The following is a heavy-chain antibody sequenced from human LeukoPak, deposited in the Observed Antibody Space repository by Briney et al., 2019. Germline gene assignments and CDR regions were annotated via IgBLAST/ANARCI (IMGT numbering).Heavy chain of an antibody. CDR3: ARAEVFRHIVVVTATHDAFDI. V-gene: IGHV4-59*01. CDR1: GGSISSYY. Sequence: SETLSLTCTVSGGSISSYYWSWIRQPPGKGLEWIGYIYYSGSTNYNPSLKSRVTIPVDTSKNQFSLKLSSVTAADTAVYYCARAEVFRHIVVVTATHDAFDIWGQGTMVTVSS. CDR2: IYYSGST. D-gene: IGHD2-21*02. J-gene: IGHJ3*02.